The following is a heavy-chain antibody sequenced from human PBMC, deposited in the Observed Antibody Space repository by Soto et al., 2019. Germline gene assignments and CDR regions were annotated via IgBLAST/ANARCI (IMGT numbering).Heavy chain of an antibody. CDR3: ARDLVGHAVAGLIRFDP. CDR2: INAGNGNT. CDR1: GYTFTSYA. Sequence: GASVKVSCKASGYTFTSYAMHWVRQAPGQRLEWMGWINAGNGNTKYSQKFQGRVTITRDTSASTAYMELSSLRSEDTAVYYCARDLVGHAVAGLIRFDPWGQGTLVTVSS. V-gene: IGHV1-3*01. D-gene: IGHD6-19*01. J-gene: IGHJ5*02.